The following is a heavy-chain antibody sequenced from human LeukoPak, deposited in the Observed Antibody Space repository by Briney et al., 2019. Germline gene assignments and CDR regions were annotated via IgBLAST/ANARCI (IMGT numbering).Heavy chain of an antibody. CDR1: GDSVSSNSAA. J-gene: IGHJ6*02. D-gene: IGHD6-13*01. CDR3: AREYSTYPYYYYGMDV. CDR2: TYYRSKWYN. V-gene: IGHV6-1*01. Sequence: SQTLSLTCAISGDSVSSNSAAWNWLRQSPSRGLEWLGRTYYRSKWYNDYAVSVRSRITINPDTSKNQFSLQLNSVTPEDTAVYYCAREYSTYPYYYYGMDVWGQGTTVTVSS.